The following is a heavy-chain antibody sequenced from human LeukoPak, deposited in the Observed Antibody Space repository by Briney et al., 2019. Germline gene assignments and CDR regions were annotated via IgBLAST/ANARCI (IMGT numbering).Heavy chain of an antibody. V-gene: IGHV5-51*01. J-gene: IGHJ4*02. CDR3: ARLHLFYDSSGYYFDY. CDR1: GYSFTSYW. Sequence: GESLKISCKGSGYSFTSYWIGWVRQMPGKGLEWVGIIYPGDSDTRYSPSFQGQVTISADKSISTAYLQWSSLKASDTAMYYCARLHLFYDSSGYYFDYWGQGTLVTVSS. CDR2: IYPGDSDT. D-gene: IGHD3-22*01.